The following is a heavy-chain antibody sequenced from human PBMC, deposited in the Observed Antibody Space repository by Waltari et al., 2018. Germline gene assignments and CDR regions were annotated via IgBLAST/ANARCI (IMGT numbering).Heavy chain of an antibody. J-gene: IGHJ2*01. V-gene: IGHV4-39*01. CDR3: ARTRSYDILTGYAHWYFDL. D-gene: IGHD3-9*01. Sequence: QLQLQESGPGLVKPSETLSLTCTVSGGSISSSSYYWGWIRQPPGKGLEWIGSIYYSGGTYYNPSLKSRVTISVDTSKNQFSLKLSSVTAADTAVYYCARTRSYDILTGYAHWYFDLWGRGTLVTVSS. CDR1: GGSISSSSYY. CDR2: IYYSGGT.